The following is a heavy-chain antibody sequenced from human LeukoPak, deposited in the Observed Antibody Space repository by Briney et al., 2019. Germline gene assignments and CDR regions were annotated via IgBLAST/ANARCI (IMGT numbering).Heavy chain of an antibody. J-gene: IGHJ4*02. CDR2: ISSSDTTI. CDR1: GFTFSDYY. D-gene: IGHD2-2*01. CDR3: ARADCSSTSCYEFDY. V-gene: IGHV3-11*04. Sequence: GGSLRLSCAGSGFTFSDYYMSWIRQAPGKGLEWVSYISSSDTTIYYADSVKGRFTISRDNAQNSLYLQMNTLRADDTAVYYCARADCSSTSCYEFDYWGQGTLVTVSS.